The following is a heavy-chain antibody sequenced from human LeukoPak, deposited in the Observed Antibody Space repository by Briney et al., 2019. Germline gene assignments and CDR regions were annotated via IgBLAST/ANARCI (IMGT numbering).Heavy chain of an antibody. J-gene: IGHJ4*02. CDR2: IKQDGSEK. CDR1: RFTFSSYW. V-gene: IGHV3-7*01. Sequence: PGGSLRLSCAASRFTFSSYWMSWVRQAPGKGLEWVANIKQDGSEKYYVDSVKGRCTISRDNSKKTVYLQMNSLRTEDTAVYYCAKDRWLQGYFDYWGQGTLVTVSS. CDR3: AKDRWLQGYFDY. D-gene: IGHD5-24*01.